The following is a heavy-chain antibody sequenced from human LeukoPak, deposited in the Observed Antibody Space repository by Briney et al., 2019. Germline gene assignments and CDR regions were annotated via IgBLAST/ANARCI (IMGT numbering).Heavy chain of an antibody. CDR3: AKDFGYSSGWYLGGYYYYGMDV. D-gene: IGHD6-19*01. Sequence: SAGSLRLSCAASGFTFDDYAMHWVRQAPGKGLEWVSLISGDGGSTYYADSVKGRFTISRDNSKNSLYLQMNSLRTEDTALYYCAKDFGYSSGWYLGGYYYYGMDVWGQGTTVTVSS. CDR2: ISGDGGST. V-gene: IGHV3-43*02. J-gene: IGHJ6*02. CDR1: GFTFDDYA.